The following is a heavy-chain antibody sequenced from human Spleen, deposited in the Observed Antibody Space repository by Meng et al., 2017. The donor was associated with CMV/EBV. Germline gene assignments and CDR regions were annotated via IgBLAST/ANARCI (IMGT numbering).Heavy chain of an antibody. D-gene: IGHD1-26*01. V-gene: IGHV1-69*05. CDR1: GGTFSSYA. CDR3: ARGGKGGELPYFDY. Sequence: SVKVSCKASGGTFSSYAISWVRQAPGQGLEWMGGIIPIFGTANYAQKFQGRDTITTDESTSTAYMELSRLRSEDKAVYYCARGGKGGELPYFDYWGQGTLVTVSS. CDR2: IIPIFGTA. J-gene: IGHJ4*02.